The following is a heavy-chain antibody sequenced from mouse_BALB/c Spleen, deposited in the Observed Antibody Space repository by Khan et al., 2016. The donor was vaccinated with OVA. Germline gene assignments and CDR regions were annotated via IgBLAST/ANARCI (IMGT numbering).Heavy chain of an antibody. D-gene: IGHD2-2*01. Sequence: VQLQQSGPELMKPGASVKISCKASGYSFTSYHIHWVMQSHGKSLEWIGYIDPFSGGTTYNQKFKGKATLTVDTSSSTAYIRLSNLTSEDSAVYYCTRHGYVAWFTYWGQGTLVTVSA. CDR3: TRHGYVAWFTY. V-gene: IGHV1S135*01. J-gene: IGHJ3*01. CDR1: GYSFTSYH. CDR2: IDPFSGGT.